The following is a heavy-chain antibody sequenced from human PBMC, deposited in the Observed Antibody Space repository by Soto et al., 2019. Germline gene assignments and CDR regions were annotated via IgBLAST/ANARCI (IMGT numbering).Heavy chain of an antibody. CDR3: ARDNDRLQLGGNYYYILDV. D-gene: IGHD4-4*01. J-gene: IGHJ6*02. CDR1: GDTFSSSA. Sequence: QVQLVQSGAEMKEPGSSVKVSYKTSGDTFSSSAISWLRQAPGQGLEWMGGIIPLFRTPDYAQKYQGRVTIAADEATSTAYMELSSLRSEDTAVYYCARDNDRLQLGGNYYYILDVWGQGTTITVSS. CDR2: IIPLFRTP. V-gene: IGHV1-69*12.